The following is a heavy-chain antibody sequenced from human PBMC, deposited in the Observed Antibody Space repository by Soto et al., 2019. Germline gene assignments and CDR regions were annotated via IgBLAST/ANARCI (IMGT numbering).Heavy chain of an antibody. V-gene: IGHV1-18*01. CDR2: ISAYNGNT. J-gene: IGHJ3*02. Sequence: QVPLVQSGAEVKKPGASVKVSCKASGYTFTSYGISWVRQAPGQGLEWMGWISAYNGNTNYAQKLQGRVTMTTDTSTSTAYMELRSLRSDDTAVYYCARGRGYYYDSSGYVDAFDIWGQGTMVTVSS. CDR3: ARGRGYYYDSSGYVDAFDI. CDR1: GYTFTSYG. D-gene: IGHD3-22*01.